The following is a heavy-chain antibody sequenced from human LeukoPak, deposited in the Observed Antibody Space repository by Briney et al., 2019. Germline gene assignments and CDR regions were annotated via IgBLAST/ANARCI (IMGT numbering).Heavy chain of an antibody. CDR1: GFTFSSYW. Sequence: PGGSLRLSCAASGFTFSSYWMSWVRQAPGKGLEWVANIKQDGSEKYYVDSVKGRFTISRDNAKNSLYLQMNSLRAEDTAVYYCARGRTVDRNRRLDYWGQGTLVTVSS. CDR2: IKQDGSEK. D-gene: IGHD1-14*01. CDR3: ARGRTVDRNRRLDY. J-gene: IGHJ4*02. V-gene: IGHV3-7*01.